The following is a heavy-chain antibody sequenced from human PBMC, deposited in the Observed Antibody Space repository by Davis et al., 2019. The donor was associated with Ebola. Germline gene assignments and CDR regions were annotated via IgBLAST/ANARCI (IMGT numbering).Heavy chain of an antibody. D-gene: IGHD3-22*01. V-gene: IGHV4-39*01. Sequence: MPSETLSLTCTVSGASISGSNYYWAWIRQSPGKGLEWIGSVFYTGTTYYNPSLKSRVTISVAASKNEFSLRLTSVTAADTAVYSCAKPVADSADTVRGEPMDVWGQGTTVTVSS. CDR3: AKPVADSADTVRGEPMDV. CDR1: GASISGSNYY. CDR2: VFYTGTT. J-gene: IGHJ6*02.